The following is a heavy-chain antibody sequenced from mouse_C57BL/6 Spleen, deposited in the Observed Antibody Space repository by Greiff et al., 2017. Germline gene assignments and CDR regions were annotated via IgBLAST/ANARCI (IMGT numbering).Heavy chain of an antibody. V-gene: IGHV7-3*03. D-gene: IGHD1-2*01. J-gene: IGHJ4*01. CDR3: AIEVLRPYAMDY. CDR2: IRNKANGYTT. Sequence: DVKLVESGGGLVQPGGSLSLSCAASGFTFTDYYMSWVRQPPGKALEWLGFIRNKANGYTTEYSASVKGRFTISRDNSQSILYLQMNALRAEDSATYYCAIEVLRPYAMDYWGQGTSVTVSS. CDR1: GFTFTDYY.